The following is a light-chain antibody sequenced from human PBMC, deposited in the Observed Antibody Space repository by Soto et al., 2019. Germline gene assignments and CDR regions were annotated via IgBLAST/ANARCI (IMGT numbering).Light chain of an antibody. CDR3: ETWDSNTRV. Sequence: QPVLTQSSSASASLGSSVKLTCTLSSGHSSYIIAWHHQQPGKAPRYLMKLEGSGSYSKGSGVPDRFSGSSSGADRYLTISNLQFEDEANYYCETWDSNTRVFGGGTKLTVL. CDR1: SGHSSYI. J-gene: IGLJ2*01. CDR2: LEGSGSY. V-gene: IGLV4-60*02.